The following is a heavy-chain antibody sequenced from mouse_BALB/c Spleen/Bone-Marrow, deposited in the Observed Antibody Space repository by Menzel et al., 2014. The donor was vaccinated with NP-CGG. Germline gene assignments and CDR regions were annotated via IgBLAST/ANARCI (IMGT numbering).Heavy chain of an antibody. CDR1: GFTFSSYA. Sequence: VQLKQSGGGLVKPGGSLKLSCAASGFTFSSYAMSWVRQSPEKRLEWVAEISSGGSYTYYPDTVTGRFTIPRDNAKNTLYLEMSSLRSEDTAMYYCAREGLRRRAAMDYWGQGTSVTVSS. CDR2: ISSGGSYT. J-gene: IGHJ4*01. D-gene: IGHD2-4*01. V-gene: IGHV5-9-4*01. CDR3: AREGLRRRAAMDY.